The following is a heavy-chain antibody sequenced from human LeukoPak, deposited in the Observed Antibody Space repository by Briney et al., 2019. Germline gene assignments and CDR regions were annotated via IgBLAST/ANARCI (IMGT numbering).Heavy chain of an antibody. CDR1: GGSISSSSYY. V-gene: IGHV4-39*07. D-gene: IGHD2-15*01. CDR2: IYYRGST. CDR3: ARLYCSGGSCYVSRLIDY. Sequence: SETLSLTCTVSGGSISSSSYYWGWIRQPPGKGLEWIGSIYYRGSTYYNPSLKSRVTISVDTSKNQFSLKLSSVTAADTAVYYCARLYCSGGSCYVSRLIDYWGQGTLATVSS. J-gene: IGHJ4*02.